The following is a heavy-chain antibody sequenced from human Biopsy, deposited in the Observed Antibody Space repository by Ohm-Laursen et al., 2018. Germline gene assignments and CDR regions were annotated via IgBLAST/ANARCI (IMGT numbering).Heavy chain of an antibody. CDR2: ISWNSENF. J-gene: IGHJ6*02. Sequence: SLRLSCTASGFTFDDFAMHWVRLVPGKGLEWVSGISWNSENFGYADSVKGRSTIARDNAKKSLYLQMNSLRAEDTALYYCAKHMTSSWPQGDYGMDVWAKGPRSPSP. CDR1: GFTFDDFA. V-gene: IGHV3-9*01. D-gene: IGHD6-13*01. CDR3: AKHMTSSWPQGDYGMDV.